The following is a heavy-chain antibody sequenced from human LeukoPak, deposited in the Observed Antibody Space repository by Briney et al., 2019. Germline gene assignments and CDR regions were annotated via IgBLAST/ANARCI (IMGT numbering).Heavy chain of an antibody. J-gene: IGHJ4*02. Sequence: ASVKVSCKASGYTFTSYDINRVRQATGQGLEWMGWMNPNSGNTGYAQKFQGRVTMTRNTSISTAYMELSSLRSEDTAVYYCARNYYDSSGYYYTYDYWGQGTLVTVSS. CDR3: ARNYYDSSGYYYTYDY. D-gene: IGHD3-22*01. V-gene: IGHV1-8*01. CDR1: GYTFTSYD. CDR2: MNPNSGNT.